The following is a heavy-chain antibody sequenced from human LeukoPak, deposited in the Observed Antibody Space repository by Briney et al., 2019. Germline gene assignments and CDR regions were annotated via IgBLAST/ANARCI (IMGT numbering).Heavy chain of an antibody. CDR3: ARRPPDMVGFDY. CDR1: GGSISSYY. D-gene: IGHD5-18*01. Sequence: SETLSLTCTVSGGSISSYYWSWIRQPPGKGLEWIGYIYYSGSTNYNPSLKSRVTISVDTSKNQFSLKLICVTGADTAVYYCARRPPDMVGFDYWGQGTLVTVSS. J-gene: IGHJ4*02. CDR2: IYYSGST. V-gene: IGHV4-59*08.